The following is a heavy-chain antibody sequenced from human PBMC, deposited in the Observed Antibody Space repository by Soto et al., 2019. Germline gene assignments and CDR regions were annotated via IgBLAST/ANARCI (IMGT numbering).Heavy chain of an antibody. CDR2: TYYRSKWYN. D-gene: IGHD1-7*01. CDR1: GDSVSSNSAA. Sequence: SQTLSLTCAISGDSVSSNSAAWNWIRQSPSRGLEWLGRTYYRSKWYNDYAVSVQSRITINPDTSKNQFSLQLSSVTPEDTAVYYCAREPPNYRPAPVSWFDPWGQGTLVTVSS. CDR3: AREPPNYRPAPVSWFDP. J-gene: IGHJ5*02. V-gene: IGHV6-1*01.